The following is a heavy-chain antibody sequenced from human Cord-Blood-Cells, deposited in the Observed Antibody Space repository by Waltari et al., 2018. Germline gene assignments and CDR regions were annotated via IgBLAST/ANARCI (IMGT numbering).Heavy chain of an antibody. J-gene: IGHJ4*02. CDR2: IRSKAYGGTT. Sequence: EVQLVESGGGLVQPGRSLRLSCTASGFTFGDYAMSWFRQAPGKGLEWVGFIRSKAYGGTTEYAASVKGRFTISRDDSKSIAYLQMNSLKTEDTAVYYCTRDADSSGWYVDYWGQGTLVTVS. D-gene: IGHD6-19*01. CDR1: GFTFGDYA. V-gene: IGHV3-49*03. CDR3: TRDADSSGWYVDY.